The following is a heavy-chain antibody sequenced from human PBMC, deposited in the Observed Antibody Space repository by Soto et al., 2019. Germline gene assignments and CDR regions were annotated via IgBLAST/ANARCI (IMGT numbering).Heavy chain of an antibody. J-gene: IGHJ6*02. CDR1: GYSFTSYW. CDR2: IYPGDSDT. V-gene: IGHV5-51*01. D-gene: IGHD3-3*01. CDR3: ARLLEQAYPSSRGLADDYYYSMVV. Sequence: GEYLKVSCKGSGYSFTSYWIGWVRQMPGKGLEWMGIIYPGDSDTRYRPSFQGQVSISPDLSLSPAYLQSSSLMASDTPMYYCARLLEQAYPSSRGLADDYYYSMVVWSQGTRGTVS.